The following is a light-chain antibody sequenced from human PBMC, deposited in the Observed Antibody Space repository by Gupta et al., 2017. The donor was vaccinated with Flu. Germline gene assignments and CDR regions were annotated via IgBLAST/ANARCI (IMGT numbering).Light chain of an antibody. CDR2: GAS. Sequence: DIEMTQSPSSLSASLGDRVTITCRASQSIASYLIWYQQKPGEAPKLLVYGASTLQSGVPSRFSGSGSETDFTLTITSLQPDDFATYYCQQTYSTVTFGQGTKVDIK. CDR3: QQTYSTVT. J-gene: IGKJ1*01. CDR1: QSIASY. V-gene: IGKV1-39*01.